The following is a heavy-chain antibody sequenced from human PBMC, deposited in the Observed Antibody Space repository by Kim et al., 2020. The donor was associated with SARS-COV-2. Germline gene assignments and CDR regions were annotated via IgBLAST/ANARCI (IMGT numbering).Heavy chain of an antibody. Sequence: NPALHSRVTILLDKSKNQFSLKRTAVTAADTAVYYCARYLGGEGAFDIWGQGTIVTVSS. CDR3: ARYLGGEGAFDI. J-gene: IGHJ3*02. D-gene: IGHD3-9*01. V-gene: IGHV4-59*01.